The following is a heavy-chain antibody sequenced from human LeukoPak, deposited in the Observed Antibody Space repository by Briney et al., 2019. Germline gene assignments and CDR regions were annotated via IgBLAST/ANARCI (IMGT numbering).Heavy chain of an antibody. CDR2: INYSGST. CDR1: GGSISSYY. V-gene: IGHV4-59*01. J-gene: IGHJ2*01. Sequence: SETLSLTCTASGGSISSYYRSWIRQPPGKGLEWIGYINYSGSTKYNPYLKSRVTISADTSKNQCSLKLSSVTAADTAVYYCVRDGYFDLWGRGTLVTVSS. CDR3: VRDGYFDL.